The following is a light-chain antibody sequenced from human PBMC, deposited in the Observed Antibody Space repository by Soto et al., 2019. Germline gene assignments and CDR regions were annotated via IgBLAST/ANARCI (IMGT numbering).Light chain of an antibody. Sequence: QSVLTQPPSVSGAPGQRVTISCPGSSSNIGAGYDVHWYQQLPGPAPKLLIYGNSNRPSGVPDRFSGSKSGTSASLAITGLQAEDEADFYCQSHDSSLSAYVFGTGNKVTVL. V-gene: IGLV1-40*01. J-gene: IGLJ1*01. CDR2: GNS. CDR1: SSNIGAGYD. CDR3: QSHDSSLSAYV.